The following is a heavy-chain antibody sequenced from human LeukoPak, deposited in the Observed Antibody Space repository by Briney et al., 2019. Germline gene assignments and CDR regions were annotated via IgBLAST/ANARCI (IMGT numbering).Heavy chain of an antibody. D-gene: IGHD5-24*01. Sequence: GASVKVSCKASGGTFISYAISWVRQAPGQGLEWMGGIIPIFGTANYAQKFQGRVTITADESTSTAYMELSSLRSEDTAVYYCARAPEAGATPDYFDYWGQGTLVTVSS. J-gene: IGHJ4*02. CDR3: ARAPEAGATPDYFDY. CDR1: GGTFISYA. CDR2: IIPIFGTA. V-gene: IGHV1-69*13.